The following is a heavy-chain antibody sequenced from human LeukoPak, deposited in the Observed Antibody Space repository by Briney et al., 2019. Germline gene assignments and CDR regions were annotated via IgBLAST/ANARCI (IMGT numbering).Heavy chain of an antibody. D-gene: IGHD3-3*01. CDR1: GGSFSGYY. V-gene: IGHV4-34*01. Sequence: SETLSLTCAVYGGSFSGYYWSWIRQPPGKGLEWIGEINHSGSTNYNPSLKSRVTISVDTSKNQSSLKLSSVTAADTAVYYCARGVNYDFWSGYYIALAFDYWGQGTLVTVSS. CDR2: INHSGST. CDR3: ARGVNYDFWSGYYIALAFDY. J-gene: IGHJ4*02.